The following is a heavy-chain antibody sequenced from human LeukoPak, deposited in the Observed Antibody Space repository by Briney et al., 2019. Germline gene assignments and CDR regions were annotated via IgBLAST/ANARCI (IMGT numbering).Heavy chain of an antibody. Sequence: PGGSLRLSCAASGFTFGSYSMNWVRQAPGKGLEWVSYISSSSSTIYYADSVKGRFTISRDNAKNSLYLQMNSLRDEDTAVYYCARENDYYDSSGYYYGGDFDYWGQGTLVTVSS. CDR2: ISSSSSTI. J-gene: IGHJ4*02. CDR3: ARENDYYDSSGYYYGGDFDY. D-gene: IGHD3-22*01. V-gene: IGHV3-48*02. CDR1: GFTFGSYS.